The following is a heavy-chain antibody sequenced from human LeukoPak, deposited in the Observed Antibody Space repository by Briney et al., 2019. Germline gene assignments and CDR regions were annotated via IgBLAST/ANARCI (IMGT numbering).Heavy chain of an antibody. CDR1: GYSFTSYW. CDR3: ARPRISNYDILTGYLGAGGMDV. J-gene: IGHJ6*02. Sequence: GESLRISCKGSGYSFTSYWISWVRQMPGKGLEWMGRIDPSDSYTNYSPSFQGHVTISADKSISTAYLQWSSLKASDTAMYYCARPRISNYDILTGYLGAGGMDVWGQGTTVTVSS. V-gene: IGHV5-10-1*01. CDR2: IDPSDSYT. D-gene: IGHD3-9*01.